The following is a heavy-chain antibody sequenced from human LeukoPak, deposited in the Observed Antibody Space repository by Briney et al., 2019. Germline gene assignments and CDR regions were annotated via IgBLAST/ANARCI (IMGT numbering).Heavy chain of an antibody. Sequence: ASVKVFCKASGYTFTSYGISWVRQAPGQGLEWMGWISAYNGNTNYAQKLQGRVTMTTDTSTSTAYMELRSLRSDDTAVYYCARAPYCTNGVCPWFDPWGQGTLVTVSS. D-gene: IGHD2-8*01. CDR1: GYTFTSYG. J-gene: IGHJ5*02. CDR2: ISAYNGNT. CDR3: ARAPYCTNGVCPWFDP. V-gene: IGHV1-18*01.